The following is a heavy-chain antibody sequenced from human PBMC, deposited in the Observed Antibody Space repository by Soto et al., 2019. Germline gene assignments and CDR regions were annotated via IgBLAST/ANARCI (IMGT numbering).Heavy chain of an antibody. D-gene: IGHD3-10*01. V-gene: IGHV4-31*03. Sequence: QVQLQESGPGLVKPSQTLSLTCTVSGGSISSGGYYWSWIRQHPGKGLEWIGYIYYSGSTYYNPSLKSRXTISVDTSKNQFSXXLSSVTAADTAVYYCAXGXXSGTSYYMDVWGKGTTVTVSS. CDR3: AXGXXSGTSYYMDV. CDR2: IYYSGST. J-gene: IGHJ6*03. CDR1: GGSISSGGYY.